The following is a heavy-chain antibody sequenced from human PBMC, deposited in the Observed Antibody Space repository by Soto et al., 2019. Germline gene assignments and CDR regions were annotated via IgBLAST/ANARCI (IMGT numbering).Heavy chain of an antibody. J-gene: IGHJ4*01. CDR3: HQVGPIGEGAGQ. CDR1: GFTFTNAW. Sequence: EVQLVESGGGLVKPGGSLRLSCAASGFTFTNAWMSWVRQAPGKGLEWVGRIRGKTAGGTIDYAAGVKGRFAISREDLKNPPALQKNRLKTRETAVYYCHQVGPIGEGAGQWGQGTLVTVSS. V-gene: IGHV3-15*01. D-gene: IGHD2-2*01. CDR2: IRGKTAGGTI.